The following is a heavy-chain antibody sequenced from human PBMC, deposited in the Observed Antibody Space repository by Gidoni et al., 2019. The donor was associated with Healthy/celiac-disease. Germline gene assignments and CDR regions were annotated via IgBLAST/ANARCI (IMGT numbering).Heavy chain of an antibody. D-gene: IGHD1-1*01. CDR1: GFTFSRDA. Sequence: EVQLLESGGGLVQPGGSLRRSCAASGFTFSRDAMSWVRQAPGKGLGWVSAISGSGGSTYYADSVKGRFTISRDNSKNTLYLQMNSLRAEDTAVYYCAKASGTRGYYYYYGMDVWGQGTTVTVSS. V-gene: IGHV3-23*01. J-gene: IGHJ6*02. CDR2: ISGSGGST. CDR3: AKASGTRGYYYYYGMDV.